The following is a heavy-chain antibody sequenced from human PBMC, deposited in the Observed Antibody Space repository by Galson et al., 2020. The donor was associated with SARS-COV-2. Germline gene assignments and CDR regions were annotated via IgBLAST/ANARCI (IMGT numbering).Heavy chain of an antibody. D-gene: IGHD6-19*01. CDR2: INHTAST. V-gene: IGHV4-34*01. Sequence: SETLSLTCAVYGGSFSGYYWSWIRQPPGKGLEWIGEINHTASTNYNPSLKSRVTISVDTSKNQFSLKLSSVTAADTAVYYCARAETGYSSGWYRIFDYWGQGTLVTVSS. CDR1: GGSFSGYY. CDR3: ARAETGYSSGWYRIFDY. J-gene: IGHJ4*02.